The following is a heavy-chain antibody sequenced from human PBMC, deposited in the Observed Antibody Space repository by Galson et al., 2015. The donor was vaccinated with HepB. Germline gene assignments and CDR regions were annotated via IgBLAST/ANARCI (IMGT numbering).Heavy chain of an antibody. CDR3: ARLARYGESKEWFDP. CDR1: GYSFSTYW. V-gene: IGHV5-51*03. CDR2: FYPGDSDI. J-gene: IGHJ5*02. D-gene: IGHD3-10*01. Sequence: QSGAEVKKPGESLKISCKASGYSFSTYWIGWLRQMPGKGLECMGIFYPGDSDIRYNPSFQGLVTMSADKSINTAYLQWSSLKASDTAIYYCARLARYGESKEWFDPWGQGTLVTVSS.